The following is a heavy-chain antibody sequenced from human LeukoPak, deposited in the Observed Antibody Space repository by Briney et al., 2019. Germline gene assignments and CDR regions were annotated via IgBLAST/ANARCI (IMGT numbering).Heavy chain of an antibody. D-gene: IGHD6-19*01. CDR3: AKGTAVAGWNY. CDR1: GFTFSSYA. V-gene: IGHV3-23*01. J-gene: IGHJ4*02. CDR2: ISGSGGST. Sequence: GGSLRLSCAASGFTFSSYAMSWVRLAPGKGLEWVSAISGSGGSTYYADSVKGRFTISRDNSKNTLYLQMNSLRAEDTAVYYCAKGTAVAGWNYWGQGTLVTVSS.